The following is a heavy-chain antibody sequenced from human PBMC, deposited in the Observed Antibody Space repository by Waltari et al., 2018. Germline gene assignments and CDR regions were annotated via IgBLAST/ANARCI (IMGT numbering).Heavy chain of an antibody. CDR1: GFSLSTSGVG. CDR3: AHLSTYYDILLIPYFDY. J-gene: IGHJ4*02. Sequence: QITLKESGPPLVKPTQTLTLTCTVSGFSLSTSGVGVGCIRQPQGKALEWLALIYWNDDKRYSPSLKSSLTITKDTSKNQVVLTMTNMDPVDTATYYCAHLSTYYDILLIPYFDYWGQGTLVTVSP. D-gene: IGHD3-9*01. V-gene: IGHV2-5*01. CDR2: IYWNDDK.